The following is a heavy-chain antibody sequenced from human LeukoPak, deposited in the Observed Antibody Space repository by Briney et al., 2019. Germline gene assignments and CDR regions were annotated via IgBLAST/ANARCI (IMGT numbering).Heavy chain of an antibody. CDR1: GFAFSSYA. Sequence: PGGSLRLSCAASGFAFSSYAMSWVRQAPGKGLEWVSAISGISGSTYYADSVKGRFTISRDNSQNTLYLQIHSLRADDTAVYYCAKSRSPYSSGWYPFTYWGQGTLVTVSS. CDR2: ISGISGST. CDR3: AKSRSPYSSGWYPFTY. V-gene: IGHV3-23*01. D-gene: IGHD6-19*01. J-gene: IGHJ4*02.